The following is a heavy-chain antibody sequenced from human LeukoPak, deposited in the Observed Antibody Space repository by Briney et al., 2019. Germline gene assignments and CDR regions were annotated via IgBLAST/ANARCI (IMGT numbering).Heavy chain of an antibody. Sequence: ASVKVSCKASGYTFTGYYIHWVRRAPGQGLEWMGWIHPNSGGTKFAQSFQGRVTLTRDTSISTASMELSSLISNDTAVYFCARTAYPTASWFDPWGQGTQVTVSS. CDR3: ARTAYPTASWFDP. CDR2: IHPNSGGT. D-gene: IGHD2-2*01. J-gene: IGHJ5*02. V-gene: IGHV1-2*02. CDR1: GYTFTGYY.